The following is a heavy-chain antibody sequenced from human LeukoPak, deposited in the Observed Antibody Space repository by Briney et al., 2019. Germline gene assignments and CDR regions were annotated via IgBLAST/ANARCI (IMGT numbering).Heavy chain of an antibody. Sequence: GGSLRLSCAASGFTFSTYGMHWVRQAPGKGLEWVALISYDGGNKYYADSVKGRFTISRDNSKNTLYLQMNSLRAEDTAVHYCAKRSSQYFDYWGQGTLVTVSS. V-gene: IGHV3-30*18. J-gene: IGHJ4*02. CDR1: GFTFSTYG. CDR2: ISYDGGNK. CDR3: AKRSSQYFDY.